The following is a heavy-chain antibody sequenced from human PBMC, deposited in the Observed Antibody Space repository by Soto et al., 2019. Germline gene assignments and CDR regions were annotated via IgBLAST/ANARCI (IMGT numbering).Heavy chain of an antibody. Sequence: GASVKVSCKASGYTFTSYAMHWVRLAPGQRLEWMGWINAGNGNTNYAQKLQGRVIMTADTSTSTAYMELRSLRSDDTAIYYCTREGSAPYYYYGMDAWGQGTTVTVSS. CDR1: GYTFTSYA. CDR3: TREGSAPYYYYGMDA. J-gene: IGHJ6*02. V-gene: IGHV1-3*01. D-gene: IGHD3-10*01. CDR2: INAGNGNT.